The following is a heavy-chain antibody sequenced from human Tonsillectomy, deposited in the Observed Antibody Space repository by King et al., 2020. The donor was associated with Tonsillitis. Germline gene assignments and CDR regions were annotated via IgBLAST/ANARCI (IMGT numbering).Heavy chain of an antibody. CDR1: GYTFTSYG. J-gene: IGHJ6*02. CDR3: ARDPPLYDFWSGYPDSGYYYYGMDV. Sequence: QLVQSGAEVKKPGASVKVSCKASGYTFTSYGISWVRQAPGQGLEWMGWISAYNGNTNYAQKLQGRVTMTTDTSTSTAYMELRSLRSDDTAVYYCARDPPLYDFWSGYPDSGYYYYGMDVWGQGTTVTVSS. D-gene: IGHD3-3*01. CDR2: ISAYNGNT. V-gene: IGHV1-18*01.